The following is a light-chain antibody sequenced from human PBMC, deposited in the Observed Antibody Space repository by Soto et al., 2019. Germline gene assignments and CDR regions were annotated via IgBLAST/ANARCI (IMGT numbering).Light chain of an antibody. J-gene: IGLJ3*02. CDR2: DVS. CDR1: TSDVGSYNY. CDR3: SSYTSSSTWV. V-gene: IGLV2-14*01. Sequence: QSALTQPASVSGSPGQSITISCTGTTSDVGSYNYVSWYQKNPGKAPKLLVYDVSNRPSGGSNRFSGSKSGNTASLTISGLQPEDEADYYCSSYTSSSTWVFGGGTQLTVL.